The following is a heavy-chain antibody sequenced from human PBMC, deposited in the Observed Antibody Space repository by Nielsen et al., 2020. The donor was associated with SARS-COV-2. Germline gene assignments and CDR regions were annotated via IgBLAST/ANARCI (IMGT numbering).Heavy chain of an antibody. CDR3: ARGRYCSGGSCYSSYYYYGMDV. J-gene: IGHJ6*02. D-gene: IGHD2-15*01. CDR2: ISYDGSNK. Sequence: WIRQPPGKGLEWVAVISYDGSNKYYADSVKGRLTISRDNSKNTLYLQMNSLRAEDTAVYYCARGRYCSGGSCYSSYYYYGMDVWGQGTTVTVSS. V-gene: IGHV3-30-3*01.